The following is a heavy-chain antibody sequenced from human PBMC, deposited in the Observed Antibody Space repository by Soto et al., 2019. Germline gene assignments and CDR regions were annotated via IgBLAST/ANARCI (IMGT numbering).Heavy chain of an antibody. Sequence: PGGSLRLSCAASGFTFSSCAMSWVRQAPGKGLEWVSSIGGSGSATYYGDSVQGRFTISRDNSKNTLFLQMHSLRAEDTAVYYCAKSGVVGRAYYFDSWGLGALVNVSS. V-gene: IGHV3-23*01. J-gene: IGHJ4*02. CDR1: GFTFSSCA. D-gene: IGHD2-2*01. CDR3: AKSGVVGRAYYFDS. CDR2: IGGSGSAT.